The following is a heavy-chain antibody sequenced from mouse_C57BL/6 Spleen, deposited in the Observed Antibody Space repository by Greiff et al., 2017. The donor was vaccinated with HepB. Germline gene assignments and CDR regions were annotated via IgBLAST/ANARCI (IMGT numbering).Heavy chain of an antibody. CDR1: GYTFTSYG. CDR3: ARTHYYGSSYYFDY. J-gene: IGHJ2*01. D-gene: IGHD1-1*01. CDR2: IYPRSGNT. Sequence: VQLQESGAELARPGASVKLSCKASGYTFTSYGISWVKQSTGQGLEWIGEIYPRSGNTYYNEKFKGKATLTADKSSSTAYMELRSLTSEDSAVYFCARTHYYGSSYYFDYWGQGTTLTVSS. V-gene: IGHV1-81*01.